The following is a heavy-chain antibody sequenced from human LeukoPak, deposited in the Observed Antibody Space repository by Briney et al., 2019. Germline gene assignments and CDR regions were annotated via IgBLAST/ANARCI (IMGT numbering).Heavy chain of an antibody. CDR3: ARVLHDSSGYYYPTKHYYYYGMDV. J-gene: IGHJ6*02. D-gene: IGHD3-22*01. CDR2: IKQDGSEK. V-gene: IGHV3-7*03. CDR1: GFTVSSNY. Sequence: GGSLRLSCAASGFTVSSNYMSWVRQAPGKGLEWVANIKQDGSEKYYVDSVKGRFTISRDNAKNSLYLQMNSLRAEDTAVYYCARVLHDSSGYYYPTKHYYYYGMDVWGQGTTVTVSS.